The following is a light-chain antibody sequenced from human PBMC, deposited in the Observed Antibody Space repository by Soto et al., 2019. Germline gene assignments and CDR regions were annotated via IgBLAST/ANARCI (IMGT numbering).Light chain of an antibody. Sequence: QSALTQPASVSGSPGQSITISCTGTSSDVGGYDYVSWYQQHPGKAPKLMIYNVRNRPSGVSNRVSGSKAGNTASLTVSGLKSEDEAAYYCRSSTSSSTVVFGGGTKLTVL. V-gene: IGLV2-14*01. J-gene: IGLJ2*01. CDR1: SSDVGGYDY. CDR3: RSSTSSSTVV. CDR2: NVR.